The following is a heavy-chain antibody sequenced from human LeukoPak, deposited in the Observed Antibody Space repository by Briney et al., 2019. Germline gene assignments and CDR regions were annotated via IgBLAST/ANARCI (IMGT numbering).Heavy chain of an antibody. V-gene: IGHV4-59*01. CDR3: ARGAGNPFDY. Sequence: SETLSLTCTVSGGSISSYYWSWIRQPPGKGLEWIGYIYYSGSTNYNPSLESRVTISVDTSKIQFSLKLSSVTAADTAVYYCARGAGNPFDYWGQGTLVTVSS. CDR1: GGSISSYY. CDR2: IYYSGST. J-gene: IGHJ4*02. D-gene: IGHD6-19*01.